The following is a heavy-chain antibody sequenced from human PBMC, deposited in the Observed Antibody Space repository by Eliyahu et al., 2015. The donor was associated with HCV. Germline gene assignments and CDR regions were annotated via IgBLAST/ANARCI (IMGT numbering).Heavy chain of an antibody. CDR3: AREVNRRGDSDAFDF. CDR1: GGSITSNNYF. D-gene: IGHD2-21*01. V-gene: IGHV4-31*03. J-gene: IGHJ3*01. Sequence: QVQLQESGPRLVKPSQTLSLICTVSGGSITSNNYFWSWIRQRPGEGLEWIAYMHYTGGASYNPSLQSRVAMSVDTSGNQFSLYLNSVTAADTAIYYCAREVNRRGDSDAFDFWGRGTMVTVSS. CDR2: MHYTGGA.